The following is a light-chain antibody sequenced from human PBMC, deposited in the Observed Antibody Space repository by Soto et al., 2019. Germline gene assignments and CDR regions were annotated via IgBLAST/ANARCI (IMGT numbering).Light chain of an antibody. CDR3: QQYGRSPPMYT. J-gene: IGKJ2*01. Sequence: EIMLTQSPGTLSLSPGERATLSCRASQSVSSSYLAWYQQKPGQAPRLLIYGASNRATGIPDRFSGSGSGTDFTLTISRLEPEDFAVYYCQQYGRSPPMYTFGQGTKLEIK. CDR2: GAS. V-gene: IGKV3-20*01. CDR1: QSVSSSY.